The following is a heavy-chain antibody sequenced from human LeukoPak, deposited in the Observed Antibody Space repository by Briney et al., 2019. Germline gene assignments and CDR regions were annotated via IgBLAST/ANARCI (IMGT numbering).Heavy chain of an antibody. D-gene: IGHD3-16*02. V-gene: IGHV4-34*01. CDR3: ARVPYDYVWGSYRYIYYYYMDV. CDR1: GGSFSGYY. J-gene: IGHJ6*03. Sequence: SETLSLTCAVYGGSFSGYYWSWIRQPPGKGLEWIGEINHSGSTNYNPSLKSRVTISVDTSKNQFSLKLSSVTAADTAVYYCARVPYDYVWGSYRYIYYYYMDVWGKGTTVTVSS. CDR2: INHSGST.